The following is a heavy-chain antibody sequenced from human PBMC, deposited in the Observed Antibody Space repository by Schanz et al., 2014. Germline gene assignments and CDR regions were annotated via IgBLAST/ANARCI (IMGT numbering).Heavy chain of an antibody. J-gene: IGHJ4*02. CDR1: GFGFSSYS. CDR2: ISGSSRTI. V-gene: IGHV3-48*01. Sequence: EVQLVESGGGLIQPGGSLRLSCAASGFGFSSYSMNWVRQAPGKGLEWVSYISGSSRTIYYADSMKGRFTVSRDNAENALYLQMNSLRAEDTGLYFCARGGSGSHYRLDYWGQGPLXTVSS. CDR3: ARGGSGSHYRLDY. D-gene: IGHD1-26*01.